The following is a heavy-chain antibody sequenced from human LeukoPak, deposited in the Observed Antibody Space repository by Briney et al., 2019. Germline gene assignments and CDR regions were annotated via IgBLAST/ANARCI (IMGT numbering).Heavy chain of an antibody. Sequence: PGGTLRLSCAASGFTFSSYGMSWVRQAPGKGLEWVSAISGSGGSTYYADSVKGRFTISRDNSKNTLYLQMNSLRAEDTAVYYCAKDVRYYDSSGYSYYFDYWGQGTLVTVSS. CDR1: GFTFSSYG. D-gene: IGHD3-22*01. CDR2: ISGSGGST. V-gene: IGHV3-23*01. CDR3: AKDVRYYDSSGYSYYFDY. J-gene: IGHJ4*02.